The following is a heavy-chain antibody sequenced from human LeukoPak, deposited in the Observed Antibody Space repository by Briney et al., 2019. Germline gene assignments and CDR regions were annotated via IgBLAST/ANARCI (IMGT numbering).Heavy chain of an antibody. D-gene: IGHD3-22*01. Sequence: SETLSLTCTVSGGSISSYYWSWIRQPPGKGLEWIGSIYYSGSTYYNPSLKSRVIISVDTSKNQFSLKLSSVTAADTAVYYCARRGYYYELADYWGQGTLVTVSS. CDR1: GGSISSYY. CDR3: ARRGYYYELADY. CDR2: IYYSGST. J-gene: IGHJ4*02. V-gene: IGHV4-59*05.